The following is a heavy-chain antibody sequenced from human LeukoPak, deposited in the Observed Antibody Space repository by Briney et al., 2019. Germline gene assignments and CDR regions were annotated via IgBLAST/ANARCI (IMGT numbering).Heavy chain of an antibody. J-gene: IGHJ4*02. V-gene: IGHV4-30-2*01. CDR1: GGSISSGGYY. CDR2: IYHSGST. Sequence: SETLSLTCTVSGGSISSGGYYWSWIRQPPGKGLEWIGYIYHSGSTYYNPSLKSRVTISVDRSKNQFSLKLSSVTAADTAVYYCATQTYNQQLVNGPVIANDYWGQGTLVTVSS. CDR3: ATQTYNQQLVNGPVIANDY. D-gene: IGHD2-21*01.